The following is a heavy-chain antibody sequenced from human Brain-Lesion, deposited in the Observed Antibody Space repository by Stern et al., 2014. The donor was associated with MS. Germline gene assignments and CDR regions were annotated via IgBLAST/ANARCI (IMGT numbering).Heavy chain of an antibody. D-gene: IGHD1-1*01. CDR2: ITSRTDGGTA. J-gene: IGHJ4*02. V-gene: IGHV3-15*01. Sequence: VQLVESGRGLVKSGGSLSLSCAASGFTFSQAWMGWVRQGPGKGLEWDGHITSRTDGGTAHYAALDKDRFIVSRANSDNMLFMQMNSLTIEDTAVYYCVAGAQLWLWGQGTLVTVSS. CDR3: VAGAQLWL. CDR1: GFTFSQAW.